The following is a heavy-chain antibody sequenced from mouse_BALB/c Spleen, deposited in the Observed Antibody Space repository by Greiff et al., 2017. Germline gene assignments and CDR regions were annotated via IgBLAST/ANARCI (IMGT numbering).Heavy chain of an antibody. Sequence: EVQRVESGGGLVKPGGSLKLSCAASGFTFSSYAMSWVRQTPEKRLEWVASISSGGSTYYPDSVKGRFTISRDNARNILYLQMSSLRSEDTAMYYCARGGYGSSYVGNYYAMDYWGQGTSVTVSS. CDR2: ISSGGST. V-gene: IGHV5-6-5*01. D-gene: IGHD1-1*01. J-gene: IGHJ4*01. CDR3: ARGGYGSSYVGNYYAMDY. CDR1: GFTFSSYA.